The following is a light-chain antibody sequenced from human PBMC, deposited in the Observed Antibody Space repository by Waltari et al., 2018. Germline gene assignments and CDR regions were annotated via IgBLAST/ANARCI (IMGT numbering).Light chain of an antibody. CDR3: QQYGSSPMYT. CDR2: GAS. J-gene: IGKJ2*01. Sequence: EIGVTQARVTLSLSPGERATLYCRASQSVSSGYLAWYRQKPGQATRLLIDGASSRATGIPDRFSGSGSGTDFTLTISRLEPEDFAGYYCQQYGSSPMYTFGQGTQLEIE. CDR1: QSVSSGY. V-gene: IGKV3-20*01.